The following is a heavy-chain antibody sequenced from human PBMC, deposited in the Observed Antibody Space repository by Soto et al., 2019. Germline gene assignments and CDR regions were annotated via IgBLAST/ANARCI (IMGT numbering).Heavy chain of an antibody. CDR2: IYYSGST. CDR1: GGSISSGDYY. V-gene: IGHV4-30-4*02. D-gene: IGHD2-8*01. Sequence: PSETLSLTCTVSGGSISSGDYYWSWIRQPPGKGLEWIGYIYYSGSTYYNPSLKSRVTISVDTSKNQFSLRAEDSAIYYCTNDVATVFFAYWGQGALVTVSS. J-gene: IGHJ4*02. CDR3: TVFFAY.